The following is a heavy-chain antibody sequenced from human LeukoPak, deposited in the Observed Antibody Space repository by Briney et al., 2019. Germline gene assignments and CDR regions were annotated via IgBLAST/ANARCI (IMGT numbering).Heavy chain of an antibody. V-gene: IGHV4-30-4*01. CDR3: SRAGEGFGNYIDY. J-gene: IGHJ4*02. D-gene: IGHD3-10*01. Sequence: SETLSLTCTVSGGSISSGDYYWCWIRQPPGKGLEWIGHIYYTGSSYYNPSLTSRVTISVDTSKNLFSLKLTSVTVADTAVYYCSRAGEGFGNYIDYWGQGTLVAVSS. CDR1: GGSISSGDYY. CDR2: IYYTGSS.